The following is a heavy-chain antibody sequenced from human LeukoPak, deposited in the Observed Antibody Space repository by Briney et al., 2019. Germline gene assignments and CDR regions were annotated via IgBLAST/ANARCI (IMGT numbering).Heavy chain of an antibody. D-gene: IGHD6-25*01. CDR3: ARDLGYSSGPNY. J-gene: IGHJ4*02. CDR2: ISGGSSFT. V-gene: IGHV3-21*01. Sequence: PGGSLRLSCAASGFSFSSFSMNWVRQAPGKGLEWVSYISGGSSFTYYVDSVKGRFTISRDNAKDSLYLQMNSLRAEDTAVYYCARDLGYSSGPNYWGQGTRVTVSS. CDR1: GFSFSSFS.